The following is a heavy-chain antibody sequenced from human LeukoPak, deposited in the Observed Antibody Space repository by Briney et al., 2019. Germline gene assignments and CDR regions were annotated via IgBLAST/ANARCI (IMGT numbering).Heavy chain of an antibody. V-gene: IGHV1-2*02. Sequence: ASVKVSCKASGYTFTGYYMHWVRQAPGQGLEWMGWINPNSGGTNYAQKFQGRVTMTRDTSISTAYMELSRLTFDDTTIYYCATTLHIVVVTWHAFDIWGQGTMVTVSS. D-gene: IGHD2-21*02. CDR2: INPNSGGT. CDR3: ATTLHIVVVTWHAFDI. J-gene: IGHJ3*02. CDR1: GYTFTGYY.